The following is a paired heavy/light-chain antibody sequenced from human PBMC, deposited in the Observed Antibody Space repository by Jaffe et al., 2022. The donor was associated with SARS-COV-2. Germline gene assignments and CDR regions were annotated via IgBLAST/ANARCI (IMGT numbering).Heavy chain of an antibody. Sequence: EVQLVESGGGLVQPGGSLRLSCAASGFTFSVHSMNWVRQAPGKGLEWLSFISRTSSTIYYADSVRGRFTVSRDNAKNSVYLQLSSLRAEDTAVYYCASRWDFDYWGQGTLVTVSS. D-gene: IGHD1-26*01. J-gene: IGHJ4*02. V-gene: IGHV3-48*01. CDR3: ASRWDFDY. CDR2: ISRTSSTI. CDR1: GFTFSVHS.
Light chain of an antibody. CDR1: QGIRND. V-gene: IGKV1-6*01. Sequence: AIQMTQTPSSLSASVGDRVTITCRASQGIRNDLVWYQQKPGTAPKLLIYAAFSLQSGVPSRFSGSASGTEFTLTISSLQPEDVATYYCLQDNTYPHTFGQGTKLELK. CDR2: AAF. CDR3: LQDNTYPHT. J-gene: IGKJ2*01.